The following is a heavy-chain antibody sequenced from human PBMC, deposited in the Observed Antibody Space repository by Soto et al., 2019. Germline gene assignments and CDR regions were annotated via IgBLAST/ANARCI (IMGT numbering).Heavy chain of an antibody. CDR2: IYYSGST. Sequence: SETLSLTCTVSGGSISSSSYYWVWIRQPPGKGLEWIGNIYYSGSTHYKPSLKSRVTISIDTSKNQFSLKVTSVTAADTAVYYCERKQYSDYVCGTFRSPFDYWGRGTLVTVSS. J-gene: IGHJ4*02. V-gene: IGHV4-39*01. CDR1: GGSISSSSYY. D-gene: IGHD3-16*02. CDR3: ERKQYSDYVCGTFRSPFDY.